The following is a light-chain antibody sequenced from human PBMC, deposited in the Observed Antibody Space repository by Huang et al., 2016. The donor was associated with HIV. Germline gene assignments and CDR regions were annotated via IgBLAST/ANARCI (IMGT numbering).Light chain of an antibody. Sequence: EIQMTQSPSSLSASVGYRVTITCRTSPNINGHLNWYQQRPGKAPKLLLYATSSLHTGVPSRFSGSGSGTHFTLTISSLQSEDFATYYCQQSSTPPSTFGQGTKLEIK. CDR3: QQSSTPPST. V-gene: IGKV1-39*01. J-gene: IGKJ2*01. CDR1: PNINGH. CDR2: ATS.